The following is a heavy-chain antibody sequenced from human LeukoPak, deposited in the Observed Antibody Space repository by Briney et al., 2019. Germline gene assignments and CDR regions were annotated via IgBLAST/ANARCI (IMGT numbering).Heavy chain of an antibody. CDR2: IYYSGST. J-gene: IGHJ3*02. D-gene: IGHD3-22*01. CDR1: GGSFSSYY. Sequence: PSETLSLTCAVYGGSFSSYYWSWLRQPPGKGLEWIGYIYYSGSTNYNPSLKSRVTISVDTSKNQFSLKLSSVTAADTAVYYCARFRGGYYRDAFDIWGQGTMVTVSS. CDR3: ARFRGGYYRDAFDI. V-gene: IGHV4-59*01.